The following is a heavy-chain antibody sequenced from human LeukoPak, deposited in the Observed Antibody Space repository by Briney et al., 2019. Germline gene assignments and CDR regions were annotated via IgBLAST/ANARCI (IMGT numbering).Heavy chain of an antibody. D-gene: IGHD1-1*01. CDR3: ARGDDFSGDH. V-gene: IGHV3-7*04. CDR1: GFTFSNFW. J-gene: IGHJ4*02. CDR2: IHLEGNEK. Sequence: GGSLRLSCAVSGFTFSNFWMSWVRQAPGRGLEWVANIHLEGNEKYHVESVKGRFTISRDNTKNILFLQMNGLRVEDTAVYYCARGDDFSGDHWGQGTLVTVSS.